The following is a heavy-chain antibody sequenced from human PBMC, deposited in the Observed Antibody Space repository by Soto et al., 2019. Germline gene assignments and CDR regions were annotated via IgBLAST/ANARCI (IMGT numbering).Heavy chain of an antibody. CDR3: AKDPLYSSSWIYYYFDY. J-gene: IGHJ4*02. CDR1: GFTFSSYA. CDR2: VSGSGGST. V-gene: IGHV3-23*01. D-gene: IGHD6-13*01. Sequence: GGSLRLSCAASGFTFSSYAMCWVRQAPGKGLEWVSAVSGSGGSTYYADSVKGRFTISRDNSKNTLYLQMNSLRAEDTAVYYCAKDPLYSSSWIYYYFDYWGQGTLVTVSS.